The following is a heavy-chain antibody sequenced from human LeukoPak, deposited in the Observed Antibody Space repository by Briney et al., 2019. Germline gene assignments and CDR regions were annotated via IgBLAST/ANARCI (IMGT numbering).Heavy chain of an antibody. J-gene: IGHJ4*02. Sequence: KASETLSLTCTVSGGSTSSYYWSWIRQPPGKGLEWIGYIYYSGSSSYNPSLKSRVTMLVDTSKNQFSLKLNSVTAANTAVYYCARHGTIAAAGYFDYWGQGSLVTVSS. CDR1: GGSTSSYY. V-gene: IGHV4-59*01. D-gene: IGHD6-13*01. CDR3: ARHGTIAAAGYFDY. CDR2: IYYSGSS.